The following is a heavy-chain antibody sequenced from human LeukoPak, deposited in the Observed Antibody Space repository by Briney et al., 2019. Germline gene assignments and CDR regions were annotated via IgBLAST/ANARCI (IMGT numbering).Heavy chain of an antibody. J-gene: IGHJ4*02. Sequence: GGSLRLSCAASGFTFSSYGMHWVRQATGKGLEWVAAIWYDGSNKYYADSVKGRFTISRDNSKNTLYLQMNSLRAEDTAVYYCASSEFGDVATDYWGQGTQATVSS. CDR2: IWYDGSNK. V-gene: IGHV3-33*01. CDR3: ASSEFGDVATDY. D-gene: IGHD3-10*01. CDR1: GFTFSSYG.